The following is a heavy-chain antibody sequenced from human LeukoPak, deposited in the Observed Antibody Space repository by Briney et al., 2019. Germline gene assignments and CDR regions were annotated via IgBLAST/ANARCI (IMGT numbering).Heavy chain of an antibody. D-gene: IGHD1-26*01. CDR3: AKGLSGSYDY. Sequence: PGGSLRLSCAASGFTFSTYNMIWVRQAPGKGLEWVSSITSSSSYIYYADSVKGRFTISRDNSKNTLYLQMNSLRAEDTAVYYCAKGLSGSYDYWGQGTLVTVSS. CDR2: ITSSSSYI. CDR1: GFTFSTYN. V-gene: IGHV3-21*04. J-gene: IGHJ4*02.